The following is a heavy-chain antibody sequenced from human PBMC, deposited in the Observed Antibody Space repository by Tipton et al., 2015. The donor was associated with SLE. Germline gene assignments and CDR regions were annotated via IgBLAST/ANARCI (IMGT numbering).Heavy chain of an antibody. D-gene: IGHD1-7*01. V-gene: IGHV3-23*01. CDR1: GFIFSNYA. CDR2: VSTSGVTT. CDR3: ASASWNYGFFDY. J-gene: IGHJ4*02. Sequence: SLRLSCAASGFIFSNYAMSWVRQAPGKGLEWVSTVSTSGVTTYYAGSVKGRFTISRDNSKNTVYLHMNSLRADDTAIYYCASASWNYGFFDYWGQGTLVTVSS.